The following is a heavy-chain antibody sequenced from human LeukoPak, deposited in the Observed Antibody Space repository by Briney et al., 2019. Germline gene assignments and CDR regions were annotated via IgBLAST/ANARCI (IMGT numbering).Heavy chain of an antibody. Sequence: SETLSLTCAVYSGSFSGYYWSWIRQPPGKGLEWIGEINHSGSTNYNPSLKSRVTISVDTSKNQFSLKLSSVTAADTAVYYCARGRVYYYGSGSYWRFDYWGQGTLVTVSS. D-gene: IGHD3-10*01. CDR2: INHSGST. CDR3: ARGRVYYYGSGSYWRFDY. J-gene: IGHJ4*02. V-gene: IGHV4-34*01. CDR1: SGSFSGYY.